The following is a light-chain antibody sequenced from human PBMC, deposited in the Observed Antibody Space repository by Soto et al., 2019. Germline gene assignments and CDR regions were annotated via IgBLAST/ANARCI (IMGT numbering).Light chain of an antibody. CDR2: WAS. Sequence: DIVMTQSPDSLAVSLGEKATIKCKSSQSVLYSSSNQNYLAWYQQKPGQPPKLLIYWASTRESGVPDRFSGSGSGTDFTLTISSLQAEDVAAYYCQQYYSFPRTFGQGTKVEIK. CDR1: QSVLYSSSNQNY. V-gene: IGKV4-1*01. J-gene: IGKJ1*01. CDR3: QQYYSFPRT.